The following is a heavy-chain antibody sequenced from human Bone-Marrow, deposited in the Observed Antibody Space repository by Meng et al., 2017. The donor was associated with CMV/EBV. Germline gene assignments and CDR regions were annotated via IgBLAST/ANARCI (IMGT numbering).Heavy chain of an antibody. Sequence: SVKVSCKASGGTFSSYAISWVRQAPGQGLEWMGGIIPILGIANYAQKFQGRVTITADKSTSTAYMELSSLRSEDTAVYYCAREGRFPKRPHFDYWGQGTLVTVSS. V-gene: IGHV1-69*10. CDR3: AREGRFPKRPHFDY. CDR1: GGTFSSYA. CDR2: IIPILGIA. D-gene: IGHD3-3*01. J-gene: IGHJ4*02.